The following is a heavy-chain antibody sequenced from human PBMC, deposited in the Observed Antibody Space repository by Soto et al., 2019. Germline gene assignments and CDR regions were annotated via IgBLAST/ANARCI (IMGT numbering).Heavy chain of an antibody. V-gene: IGHV3-48*03. D-gene: IGHD6-13*01. J-gene: IGHJ4*02. CDR1: GFSFSDYE. Sequence: EVQLVESGGGLAQPGGSLRLSCVASGFSFSDYEMNWVRQAPGKGLEWVAYISSGGSTTHYADSVRGRFTVSRDNARKSLYLQMNTLSVGDTALYYCARDRAAGCYWGQGTLVTVSS. CDR2: ISSGGSTT. CDR3: ARDRAAGCY.